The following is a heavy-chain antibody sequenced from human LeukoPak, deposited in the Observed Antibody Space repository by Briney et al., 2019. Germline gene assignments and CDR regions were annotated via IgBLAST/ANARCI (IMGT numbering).Heavy chain of an antibody. V-gene: IGHV4-39*07. J-gene: IGHJ4*02. CDR2: IYYSGST. Sequence: SETLSLTCTVSGGSVSSGSYYWGWIRQPPGKGLEWIGNIYYSGSTYYNPSLKSRVTISVETSKNQFSLKLSSVTAADTAVYYCVRVDKGTVGYWGQGILVTVSS. D-gene: IGHD3-10*01. CDR3: VRVDKGTVGY. CDR1: GGSVSSGSYY.